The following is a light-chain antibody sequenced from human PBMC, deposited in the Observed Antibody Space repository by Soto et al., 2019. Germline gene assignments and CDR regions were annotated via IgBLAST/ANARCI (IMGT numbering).Light chain of an antibody. CDR1: NIGSKS. V-gene: IGLV3-21*01. Sequence: SYELTQPPSVSVAPGKTASVACGGSNIGSKSVHWYQKKPGQAPVLVMYYDSDRPSGIPERCSGSNSGNTATLTISRVEAGDEADYYCHVWDISSGHVVFGGGTKVTVL. CDR3: HVWDISSGHVV. CDR2: YDS. J-gene: IGLJ3*02.